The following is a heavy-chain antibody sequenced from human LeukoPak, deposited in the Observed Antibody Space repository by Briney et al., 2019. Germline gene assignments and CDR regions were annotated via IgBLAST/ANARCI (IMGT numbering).Heavy chain of an antibody. D-gene: IGHD5-18*01. Sequence: WGSLRLSCAASGFTFSSYSMNWVPPAPGKGLEWVSSISSSSSYIYYADSVKVRFTISRDNAKNSLYLQMNSLRAEDTAVYYCARREVTREIDYWGQGTLVTVSS. V-gene: IGHV3-21*01. CDR1: GFTFSSYS. CDR3: ARREVTREIDY. J-gene: IGHJ4*02. CDR2: ISSSSSYI.